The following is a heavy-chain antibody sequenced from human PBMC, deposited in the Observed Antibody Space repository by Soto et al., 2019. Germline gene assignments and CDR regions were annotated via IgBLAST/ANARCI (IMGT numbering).Heavy chain of an antibody. D-gene: IGHD1-26*01. CDR2: IYFDGITT. Sequence: EGSLRLSCTASGFTFNTHWMHWVRQAPGKGLVWVSRIYFDGITTNYADSVKGRLTVSRDNAKNTVYLHVNTLRDEDTAVYYCARGGAMGVDYWGQGTLVTVSS. V-gene: IGHV3-74*01. CDR3: ARGGAMGVDY. CDR1: GFTFNTHW. J-gene: IGHJ4*02.